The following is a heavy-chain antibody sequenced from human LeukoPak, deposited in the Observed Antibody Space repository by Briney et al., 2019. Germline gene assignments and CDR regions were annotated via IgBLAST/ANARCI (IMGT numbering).Heavy chain of an antibody. J-gene: IGHJ6*02. V-gene: IGHV3-33*01. CDR1: GFTFRSYG. CDR2: IWYDGSKK. CDR3: ARDGKPGIAIYYYGMDV. Sequence: PPGGSLRLSCAASGFTFRSYGMHWVRQAPGKGLEWVAVIWYDGSKKYYADSVKGRFTISRDNSKNMLYLQMNSLRAEDTAVYYCARDGKPGIAIYYYGMDVWGQGTTVTVSS. D-gene: IGHD6-13*01.